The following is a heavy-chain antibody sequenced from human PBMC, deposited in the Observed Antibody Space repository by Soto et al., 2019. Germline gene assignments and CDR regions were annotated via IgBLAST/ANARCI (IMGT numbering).Heavy chain of an antibody. D-gene: IGHD3-16*02. CDR2: INSDGSST. J-gene: IGHJ5*02. V-gene: IGHV3-74*01. CDR3: ARDHYEYIWGSYRYKGLFDH. CDR1: GFTFSSYW. Sequence: HPGGSLRLSCAASGFTFSSYWMHWVRQAPGKGLVWVSRINSDGSSTGYADSVKGRFTISRDNAKNTLYLQMNSLRAEDTAVYYCARDHYEYIWGSYRYKGLFDHWGQGTLGTVSS.